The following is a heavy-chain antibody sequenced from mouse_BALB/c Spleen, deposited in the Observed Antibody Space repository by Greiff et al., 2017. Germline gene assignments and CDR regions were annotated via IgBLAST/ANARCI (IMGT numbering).Heavy chain of an antibody. CDR2: IYPGNSDT. CDR1: GYTFTSYW. J-gene: IGHJ3*01. CDR3: TRGDYGYGGFAD. D-gene: IGHD2-2*01. V-gene: IGHV1-5*01. Sequence: EVQLQQSGTVLARPGASVKMSCKASGYTFTSYWMHWVKQRPGQGLEWIGAIYPGNSDTSYNQKFKGKAKLTAVTSTSTAYMELSSLTNEDSAVYYCTRGDYGYGGFADWGQGTLVTVSA.